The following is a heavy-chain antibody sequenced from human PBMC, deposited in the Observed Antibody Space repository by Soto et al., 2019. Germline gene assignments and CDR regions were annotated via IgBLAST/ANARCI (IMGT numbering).Heavy chain of an antibody. D-gene: IGHD3-3*01. J-gene: IGHJ6*02. CDR3: AHKKAPPLDWSGYDYYYYGMDV. V-gene: IGHV2-5*01. Sequence: QITLKESGPTLVKPTQTLTLTCTFPGFSLSTSGVGVGWIRQPPGKALEWLALIYWNDDKRYSPSLKSRLTITKDTSKNQVVLTMTNMDPVDTATYYCAHKKAPPLDWSGYDYYYYGMDVWGQGTTVTVSS. CDR1: GFSLSTSGVG. CDR2: IYWNDDK.